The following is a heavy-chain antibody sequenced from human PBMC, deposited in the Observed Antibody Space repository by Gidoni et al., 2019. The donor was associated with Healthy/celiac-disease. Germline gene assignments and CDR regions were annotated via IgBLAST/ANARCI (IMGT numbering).Heavy chain of an antibody. Sequence: QGQLQQWGAGLLTSSETLSLTGSVYGWSFSGYYWSWIRQPRGKGLEWIGEIKHRGSTQYNPSLKSRDTISLNTSKKQFSLKLSSVTAADTAVYYCARCRGYYDSSGRDYWGQGTLVTVSS. D-gene: IGHD3-22*01. V-gene: IGHV4-34*01. CDR3: ARCRGYYDSSGRDY. CDR2: IKHRGST. CDR1: GWSFSGYY. J-gene: IGHJ4*02.